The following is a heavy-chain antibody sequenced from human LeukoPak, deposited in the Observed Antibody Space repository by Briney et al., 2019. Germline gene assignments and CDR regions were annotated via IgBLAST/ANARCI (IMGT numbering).Heavy chain of an antibody. CDR3: ARRGSGRYSLYYYYGMDV. Sequence: SETLSLTCTVSGDSISSGGYYWSWIRQHPGGGLEWIGYIYYSGSTYCNPSLKSRVSISVDTSKSQFSLKLSSVTAADTAVYYCARRGSGRYSLYYYYGMDVWGQGTTVTVSS. D-gene: IGHD3-10*01. CDR2: IYYSGST. V-gene: IGHV4-31*03. CDR1: GDSISSGGYY. J-gene: IGHJ6*02.